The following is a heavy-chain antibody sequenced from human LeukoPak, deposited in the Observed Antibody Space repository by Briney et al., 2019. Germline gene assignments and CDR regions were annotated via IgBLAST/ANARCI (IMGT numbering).Heavy chain of an antibody. D-gene: IGHD3-3*01. CDR1: GGSFSNSSYY. V-gene: IGHV4-39*07. J-gene: IGHJ4*02. CDR2: GYYSGST. CDR3: ARDPDFWSGYYNFDY. Sequence: SETLSLTCTVSGGSFSNSSYYWGWLRQPPGKGLEWIVSGYYSGSTNYNPSVTSRVTIPVATSKNQFSLKLSSVTAADTAVYYCARDPDFWSGYYNFDYWGQGTLVTVSS.